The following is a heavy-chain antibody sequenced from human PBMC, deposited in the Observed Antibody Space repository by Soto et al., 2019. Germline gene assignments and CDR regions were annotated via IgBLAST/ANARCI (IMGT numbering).Heavy chain of an antibody. CDR2: INPSGGST. CDR1: GYTFTSYY. CDR3: ARDLSATGGYYYGMDV. D-gene: IGHD2-15*01. J-gene: IGHJ6*02. V-gene: IGHV1-46*01. Sequence: QVQLVQSGAEVKKPGASVKVSCKASGYTFTSYYMHWVRQAPGQGLEWMGIINPSGGSTSYAQKLQGRVTMIRDTSTSTVYMELSSLRSEDTAVYYCARDLSATGGYYYGMDVWGQGTTVTVSS.